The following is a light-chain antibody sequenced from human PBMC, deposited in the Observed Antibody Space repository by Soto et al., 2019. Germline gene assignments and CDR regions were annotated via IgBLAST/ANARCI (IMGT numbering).Light chain of an antibody. J-gene: IGLJ1*01. CDR2: EVN. CDR1: SSNLGAGYD. V-gene: IGLV1-40*01. CDR3: FSFTTTSTHV. Sequence: QSVLTQPPSVSGAPGQRVTISCTGNSSNLGAGYDVHWYQQLPGAAPKLMISEVNNRPSGVSNRFSGSKSGNTAYLTISGLQVEDEAEYFCFSFTTTSTHVFGTGTKLTVL.